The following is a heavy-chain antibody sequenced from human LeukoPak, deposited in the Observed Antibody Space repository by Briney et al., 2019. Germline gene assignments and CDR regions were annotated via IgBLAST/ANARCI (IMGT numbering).Heavy chain of an antibody. Sequence: VASVTVSCTASGYTFTSYGISWVRQAPGQGLEWMGWINPNSGGTNYAQKLQGRVTMTTDTSTSTAYMELRSLRSDDTAVYYCARDQSGYSYGYNNWFDPWGQRTLVTVSS. J-gene: IGHJ5*02. CDR3: ARDQSGYSYGYNNWFDP. CDR1: GYTFTSYG. CDR2: INPNSGGT. V-gene: IGHV1-18*01. D-gene: IGHD5-18*01.